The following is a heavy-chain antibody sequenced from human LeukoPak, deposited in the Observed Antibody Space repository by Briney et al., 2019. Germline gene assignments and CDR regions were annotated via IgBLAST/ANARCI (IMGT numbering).Heavy chain of an antibody. D-gene: IGHD2-15*01. CDR2: IYTSGST. Sequence: SENLSLTCTVSGGSISSYYWSWIRQPAGKGLEWIGRIYTSGSTNYNPSLKSRVTMSVDTSKNQFSLKLSSVTAADTAVYYCARGVVLVAATLYNWFDPWGQGTLVTVSS. CDR1: GGSISSYY. V-gene: IGHV4-4*07. J-gene: IGHJ5*02. CDR3: ARGVVLVAATLYNWFDP.